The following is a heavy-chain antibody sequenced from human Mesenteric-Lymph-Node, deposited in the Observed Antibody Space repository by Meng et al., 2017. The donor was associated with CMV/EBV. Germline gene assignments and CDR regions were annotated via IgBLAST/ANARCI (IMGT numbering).Heavy chain of an antibody. CDR1: GGSISSYH. CDR3: ARKLLWFGELLEID. V-gene: IGHV4-4*07. Sequence: GSLRLSCTVSGGSISSYHWSWIRQPAGKGLEWIGRIYSSGTTDYNPSLKSRVTMSVDTSKNEFSLKLRSVTAADMAVYYCARKLLWFGELLEIDWGQGTLVTVSS. J-gene: IGHJ4*02. D-gene: IGHD3-10*01. CDR2: IYSSGTT.